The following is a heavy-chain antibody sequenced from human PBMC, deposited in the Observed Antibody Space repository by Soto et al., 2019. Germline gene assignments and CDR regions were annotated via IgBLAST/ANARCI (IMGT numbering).Heavy chain of an antibody. V-gene: IGHV1-3*01. Sequence: ASVKVSCKASGYTFTSYAMHWVRQAPGQRLEWMGWINAGNGNTKYSQKFQGRVTITRDTSASTAYMELSSLRSEDTAVYYRARLVGYYAPLDVWGQGTTVTVSS. J-gene: IGHJ6*02. D-gene: IGHD3-3*01. CDR3: ARLVGYYAPLDV. CDR1: GYTFTSYA. CDR2: INAGNGNT.